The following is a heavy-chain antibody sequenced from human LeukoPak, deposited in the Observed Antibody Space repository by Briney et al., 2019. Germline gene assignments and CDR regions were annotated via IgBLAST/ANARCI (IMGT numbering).Heavy chain of an antibody. V-gene: IGHV1-8*03. CDR1: GYTFTSYD. CDR3: ASRVVPAAPQDDAFDI. CDR2: MNPNSGNT. Sequence: ASVTVSCKASGYTFTSYDINWVRQATGQGLEWMGWMNPNSGNTGYAQKFQGRVTITRNTSISTAYMELSSLRSEDTAVYYCASRVVPAAPQDDAFDIWGQGTMVTVSS. J-gene: IGHJ3*02. D-gene: IGHD2-2*01.